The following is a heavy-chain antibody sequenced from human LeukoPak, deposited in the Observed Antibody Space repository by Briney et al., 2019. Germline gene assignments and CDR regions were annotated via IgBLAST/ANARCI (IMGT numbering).Heavy chain of an antibody. CDR1: GFTFSSYA. CDR2: ISYDGSNK. CDR3: ARVGSSSSV. Sequence: GGSLRLSCAASGFTFSSYAMSWVRQAPGKGLEWVAVISYDGSNKYYADSVKGRFTISRDNSKNTLYLQMNSLRAEDTAVYYCARVGSSSSVWGQGTLVTVSS. J-gene: IGHJ4*02. V-gene: IGHV3-30-3*01. D-gene: IGHD6-6*01.